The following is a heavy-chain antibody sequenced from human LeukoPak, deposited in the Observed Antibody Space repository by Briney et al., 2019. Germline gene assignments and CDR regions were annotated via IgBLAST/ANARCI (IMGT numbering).Heavy chain of an antibody. V-gene: IGHV3-23*01. D-gene: IGHD3-3*01. Sequence: GGSLRLSCAASGFTFNNYNMSWVRQAPGKGLEWVSAISGSGGRTYYADSVKGRFTISRDNSKNTLYLQMNSLRAEDTAVYYCATEPSGYCYFDYWGQGTLVTVSS. J-gene: IGHJ4*02. CDR1: GFTFNNYN. CDR2: ISGSGGRT. CDR3: ATEPSGYCYFDY.